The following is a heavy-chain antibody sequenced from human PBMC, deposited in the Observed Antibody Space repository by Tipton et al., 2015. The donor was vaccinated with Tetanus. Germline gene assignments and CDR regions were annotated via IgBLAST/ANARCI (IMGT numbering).Heavy chain of an antibody. CDR2: VYYSGST. CDR3: ARANNDYPKKGPFDY. D-gene: IGHD1-1*01. Sequence: TLSLTCTVSGASVSRSSHYWTWIRQPPGKELEWVGYVYYSGSTNYHPSLKGRLTISVDTSKNQFSLNLRPVITADTAVYYCARANNDYPKKGPFDYWGQGILVTVSS. V-gene: IGHV4-61*01. CDR1: GASVSRSSHY. J-gene: IGHJ4*02.